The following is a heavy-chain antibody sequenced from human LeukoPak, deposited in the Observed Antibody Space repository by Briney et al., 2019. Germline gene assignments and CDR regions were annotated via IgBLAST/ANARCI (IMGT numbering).Heavy chain of an antibody. V-gene: IGHV3-23*01. CDR3: AKEGGIAAAGTPTEESIYFDY. CDR2: ISGSGGST. J-gene: IGHJ4*02. D-gene: IGHD6-13*01. Sequence: GGSLRLSCAASGFTFSSYAMSWVRQAPGKGLEWVSAISGSGGSTYYADSVKGRFTISRDNSKNTLYLQMNSLRAEDTAVYYCAKEGGIAAAGTPTEESIYFDYWGQGTLVTVSS. CDR1: GFTFSSYA.